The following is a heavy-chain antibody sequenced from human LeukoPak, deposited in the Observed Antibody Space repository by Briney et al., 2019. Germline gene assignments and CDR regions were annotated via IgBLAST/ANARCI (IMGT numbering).Heavy chain of an antibody. CDR3: ALGGGNSDPDAFDI. V-gene: IGHV4-59*08. D-gene: IGHD4-23*01. Sequence: SETLSLTCSVSGTSIKSHFWSWIRQPPGKGLEWIGYMYYSGTPNYNPSFKSRVTISVDTSKNQFSLKLSSVTAADTAVYYCALGGGNSDPDAFDIWGQGTMVTVSS. CDR1: GTSIKSHF. CDR2: MYYSGTP. J-gene: IGHJ3*02.